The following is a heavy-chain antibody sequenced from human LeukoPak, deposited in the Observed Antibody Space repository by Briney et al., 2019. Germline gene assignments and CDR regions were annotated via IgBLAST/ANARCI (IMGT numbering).Heavy chain of an antibody. CDR1: GYTFTGYY. Sequence: GAXXKVSCKASGYTFTGYYMHWVRQAPGQGVEWMGWINPNSGGTNYAQKLQGRVTMNRDKSISTAYMELSRVRSDDTAVYYCARDPISSGYYFTYNWFDPWGQGTLVTVSS. J-gene: IGHJ5*02. D-gene: IGHD3-22*01. CDR3: ARDPISSGYYFTYNWFDP. CDR2: INPNSGGT. V-gene: IGHV1-2*02.